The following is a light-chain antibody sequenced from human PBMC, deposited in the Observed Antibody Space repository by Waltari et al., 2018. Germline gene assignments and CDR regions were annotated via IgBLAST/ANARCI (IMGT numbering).Light chain of an antibody. V-gene: IGLV4-69*01. CDR2: LNSDGSH. CDR3: QTWGTGIVL. J-gene: IGLJ2*01. Sequence: QLVLTQSPSASASLGASVKLTCTLSSGHNNYAIAWHQQQPGKGPRYLMKLNSDGSHSKGDGIPARFSGSSSGAERYLTISSLQSEDEADYYCQTWGTGIVLFGGGTKLTVL. CDR1: SGHNNYA.